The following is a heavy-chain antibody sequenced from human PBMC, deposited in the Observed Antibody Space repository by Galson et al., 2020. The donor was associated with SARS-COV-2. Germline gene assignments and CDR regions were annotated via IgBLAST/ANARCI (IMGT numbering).Heavy chain of an antibody. CDR2: IYHSGNT. D-gene: IGHD1-26*01. J-gene: IGHJ4*02. CDR3: ARGNEFRPYSAFNN. CDR1: GYSISSGYH. V-gene: IGHV4-38-2*01. Sequence: SETLSLTCAVSGYSISSGYHWGWIRQPPGKGLECIGSIYHSGNTYYNPSLESRVTISVDTSKNQFSLKLSSVTAADTAVYYCARGNEFRPYSAFNNWGQGTLGTVSS.